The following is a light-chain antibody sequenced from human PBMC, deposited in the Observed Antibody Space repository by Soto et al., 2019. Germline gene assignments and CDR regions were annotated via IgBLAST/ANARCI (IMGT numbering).Light chain of an antibody. CDR1: DFNIGSNT. V-gene: IGLV1-44*01. J-gene: IGLJ3*02. CDR2: SND. CDR3: ATWDDILNGWV. Sequence: QSALTQPPSASGTPGQRVTISCSGSDFNIGSNTVNWYQHLPGMAPKLLTHSNDHRPSGVADRFSGSKSGTSASLAISGLQSEDEADYYCATWDDILNGWVFGGGTKVTVL.